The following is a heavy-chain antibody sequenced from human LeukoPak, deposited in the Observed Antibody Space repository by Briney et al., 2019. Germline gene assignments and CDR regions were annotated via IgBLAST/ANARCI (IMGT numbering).Heavy chain of an antibody. CDR2: ISGSGGGT. V-gene: IGHV3-23*01. Sequence: PGGSLRLSCAASGFTFTSYAMNWVRQAPGKGLEWVSGISGSGGGTNYADSVKGRFTFSRDNSKNTLYLQMSSLRAEDTAIYYCARAPAYTVVTSFDYWGQGTLVTVSS. CDR1: GFTFTSYA. D-gene: IGHD4-23*01. CDR3: ARAPAYTVVTSFDY. J-gene: IGHJ4*02.